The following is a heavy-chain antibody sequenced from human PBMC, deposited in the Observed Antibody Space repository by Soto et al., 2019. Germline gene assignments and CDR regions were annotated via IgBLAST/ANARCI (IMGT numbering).Heavy chain of an antibody. CDR3: HSRRDITFGGVIVPFDY. CDR2: ISSSGSTI. Sequence: PGGSLRLSCAAAGFTFSSYGMNWVRQATGKGLEWVSYISSSGSTIYYADSVKGRFTISRDNAKNSLYLQMNSLRAEDTAVYYCHSRRDITFGGVIVPFDYWGQGTLVTSPQ. CDR1: GFTFSSYG. J-gene: IGHJ4*02. D-gene: IGHD3-16*02. V-gene: IGHV3-48*03.